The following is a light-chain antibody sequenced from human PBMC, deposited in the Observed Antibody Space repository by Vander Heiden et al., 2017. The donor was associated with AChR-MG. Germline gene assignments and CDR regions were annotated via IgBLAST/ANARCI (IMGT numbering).Light chain of an antibody. V-gene: IGKV3-11*01. CDR2: DSS. Sequence: EIVLTQSPATLSLSPGERATLSCRASQTISSYLAWYQQKPGQAPRLLIYDSSKRAIGIPARFSGSVSGTDFTLTISSLEAEDFAVYFCQQRSSWPPMYIFGQGTKLEIK. J-gene: IGKJ2*01. CDR3: QQRSSWPPMYI. CDR1: QTISSY.